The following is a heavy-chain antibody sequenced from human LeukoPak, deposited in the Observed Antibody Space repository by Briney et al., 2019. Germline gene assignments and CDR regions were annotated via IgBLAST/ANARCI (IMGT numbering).Heavy chain of an antibody. V-gene: IGHV4-59*12. J-gene: IGHJ4*02. D-gene: IGHD6-13*01. CDR2: IYYSGST. Sequence: SETLSLTCTVSGGSISRYYWSWIRQSPGKGLEWIGYIYYSGSTNYNPSLKSRVYISVDTSKNQFSLNLSSVTAADTAVYYCARLVAATGNFDYWGQGTLVTVSS. CDR1: GGSISRYY. CDR3: ARLVAATGNFDY.